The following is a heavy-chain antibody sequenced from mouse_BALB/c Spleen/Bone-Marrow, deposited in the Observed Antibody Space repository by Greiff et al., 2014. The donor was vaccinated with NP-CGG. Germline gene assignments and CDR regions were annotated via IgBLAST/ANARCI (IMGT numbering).Heavy chain of an antibody. J-gene: IGHJ4*01. CDR1: GDSITSGY. CDR2: ISYSGST. CDR3: ARYTVVARGAMDY. V-gene: IGHV3-8*02. Sequence: EVMLVESGPSLVKPSQTLSLTCSVTGDSITSGYWNWIRKFPGNKLEYMGYISYSGSTYYNPSLKSRISITRDTSKNQHYLQLNSVTTEDTATYYCARYTVVARGAMDYWGQGTSVTVSS. D-gene: IGHD1-1*01.